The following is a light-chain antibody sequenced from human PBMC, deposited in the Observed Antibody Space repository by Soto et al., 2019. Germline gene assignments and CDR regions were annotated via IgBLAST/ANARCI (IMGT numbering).Light chain of an antibody. CDR3: HQYGGSPPYT. Sequence: EIVLTQSPGTLSLSPGDRATLSCRASQIVASTSFAWYQQSPGQAPRLLIYAASTRASDVPDRFSGSGSGTDFTLSISRLEPDDFAVYYCHQYGGSPPYTFGQGTRLEIK. V-gene: IGKV3-20*01. CDR1: QIVASTS. J-gene: IGKJ2*01. CDR2: AAS.